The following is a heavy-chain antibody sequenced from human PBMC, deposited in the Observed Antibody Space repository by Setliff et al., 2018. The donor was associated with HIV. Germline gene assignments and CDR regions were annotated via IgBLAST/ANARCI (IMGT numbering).Heavy chain of an antibody. J-gene: IGHJ4*02. CDR2: IDRDGSET. CDR3: ARGQTSVTLQFDH. D-gene: IGHD4-17*01. Sequence: GGSLRLSCVASRFTFNDYWMSWVRQAPGKGLEWVANIDRDGSETNYVDSVKGRFTIFRDNAKSSMYLQMNSLRAEDTAVYYCARGQTSVTLQFDHWGQGTLVTVSS. CDR1: RFTFNDYW. V-gene: IGHV3-7*01.